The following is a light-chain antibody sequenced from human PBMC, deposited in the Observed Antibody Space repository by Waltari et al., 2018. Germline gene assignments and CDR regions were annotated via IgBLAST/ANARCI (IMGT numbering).Light chain of an antibody. J-gene: IGKJ1*01. Sequence: DIVMTQSPDSLAVSLGERATFNCKSSQSVLHSSNNKNYLAWYQQKPGQPPKPPIRWASTRESGVPDRLSGSGAGKDFTLTISSLQDEDVAVYYCQQHYSPPQTFGQGTKVEIK. CDR2: WAS. CDR3: QQHYSPPQT. CDR1: QSVLHSSNNKNY. V-gene: IGKV4-1*01.